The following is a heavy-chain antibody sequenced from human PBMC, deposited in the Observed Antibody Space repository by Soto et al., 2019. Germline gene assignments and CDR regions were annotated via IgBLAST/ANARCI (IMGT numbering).Heavy chain of an antibody. J-gene: IGHJ4*02. CDR3: AKGRWEWLAY. V-gene: IGHV3-9*01. CDR2: LNWNSGNI. Sequence: EVQLVESGGGLVQPGRSLRLSCAASGFTFDDYAMHWVRQAPGKGVEWVSTLNWNSGNIVYADSVKGRFTFSRDNAKNSLYLQMNSLRAEDTALYYCAKGRWEWLAYWGQGTLVTVSS. D-gene: IGHD1-26*01. CDR1: GFTFDDYA.